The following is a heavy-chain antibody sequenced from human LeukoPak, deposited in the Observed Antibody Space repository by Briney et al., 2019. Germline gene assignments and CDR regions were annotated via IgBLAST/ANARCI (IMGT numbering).Heavy chain of an antibody. CDR3: ASSNGYSSGWYLPITDY. J-gene: IGHJ4*02. D-gene: IGHD6-19*01. V-gene: IGHV1-69*06. CDR2: IIPIFGTA. CDR1: GGTFSSYA. Sequence: ASVKVSCKASGGTFSSYAISWVRQAPGQGLEWMGGIIPIFGTANYAQKFQGRVTITADKSTSTPYMELSSLRSEDTAVYYCASSNGYSSGWYLPITDYWGQGTLVTVSS.